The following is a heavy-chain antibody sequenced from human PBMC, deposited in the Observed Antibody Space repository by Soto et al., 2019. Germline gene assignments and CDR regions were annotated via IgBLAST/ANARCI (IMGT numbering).Heavy chain of an antibody. V-gene: IGHV1-69*13. CDR3: ARNGEYYYDSSGYYPQYYFDY. J-gene: IGHJ4*02. CDR1: GGTFSSYA. CDR2: IIPIFGTA. Sequence: GASVKVSCKASGGTFSSYAISWVRQAPGQGLERMGGIIPIFGTANYAQKLQGRVTITADESTSTAYMELSSLRSEDTAVYYCARNGEYYYDSSGYYPQYYFDYWGQGTLVTVSS. D-gene: IGHD3-22*01.